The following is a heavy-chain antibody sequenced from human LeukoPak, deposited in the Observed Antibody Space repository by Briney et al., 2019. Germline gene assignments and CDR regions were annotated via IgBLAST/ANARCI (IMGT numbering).Heavy chain of an antibody. CDR2: ISGSGGST. V-gene: IGHV3-23*01. CDR1: GFTFSSYA. CDR3: AKSMYYYDSSGYYFFGSYDY. D-gene: IGHD3-22*01. J-gene: IGHJ4*02. Sequence: GGSLRLSCAASGFTFSSYAMSWVRQAPGKGLEWVSAISGSGGSTYYADSVKGRFTISRDNSKNTLYLQMNSLRAEDTAVYYCAKSMYYYDSSGYYFFGSYDYCGQGTLVTVSS.